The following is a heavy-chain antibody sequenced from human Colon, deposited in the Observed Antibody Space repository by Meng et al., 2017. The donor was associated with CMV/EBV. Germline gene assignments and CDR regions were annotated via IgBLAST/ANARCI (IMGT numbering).Heavy chain of an antibody. Sequence: GESLKISCAASGFTFSNYWMSWVRQAPGKGLEWVANIKQDGSEKYYVDSVKGRFTISRDNAKNSLYLQMNSLRAEDTAVYYCAREPSHAAFDLWGQGTMVTVSS. V-gene: IGHV3-7*01. CDR3: AREPSHAAFDL. CDR2: IKQDGSEK. CDR1: GFTFSNYW. J-gene: IGHJ3*01.